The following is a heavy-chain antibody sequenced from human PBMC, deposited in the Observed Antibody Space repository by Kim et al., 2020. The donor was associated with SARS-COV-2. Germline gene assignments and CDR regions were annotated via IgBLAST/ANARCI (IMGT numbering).Heavy chain of an antibody. CDR1: GYTFTSYA. Sequence: ASVKVSCKASGYTFTSYAMHGVRQAPGQRLEWMGWINAGNGNTKYSQKVQGRVTITRDTSASTAYMELSSLRYEDTAVYYCARDILITMGQVVISYYYGIDVWGQGTSVTASS. J-gene: IGHJ6*02. CDR3: ARDILITMGQVVISYYYGIDV. V-gene: IGHV1-3*01. D-gene: IGHD3-10*01. CDR2: INAGNGNT.